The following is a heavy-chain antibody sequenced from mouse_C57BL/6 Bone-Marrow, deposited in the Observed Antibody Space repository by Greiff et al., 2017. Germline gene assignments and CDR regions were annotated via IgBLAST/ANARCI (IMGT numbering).Heavy chain of an antibody. CDR3: AMNYYDYVDFDY. J-gene: IGHJ2*01. D-gene: IGHD2-4*01. CDR1: GYTFTDYY. V-gene: IGHV1-76*01. Sequence: QVQLQQSGAELVRPGASVKLSCKASGYTFTDYYINWVKQRPGQGLEWIARIYPGSGNTYYNEKFKGKATLTAEKSSSTAYMQLSSLTSEDSAVYFCAMNYYDYVDFDYWGQGTTLTVSS. CDR2: IYPGSGNT.